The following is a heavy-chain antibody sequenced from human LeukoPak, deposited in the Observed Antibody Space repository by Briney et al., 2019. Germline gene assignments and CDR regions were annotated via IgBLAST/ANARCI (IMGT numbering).Heavy chain of an antibody. CDR1: GGSISSGSHY. CDR2: IYYSGST. D-gene: IGHD1-7*01. V-gene: IGHV4-39*01. CDR3: ARHETITGSTAFDP. Sequence: PSETLSLTCTVSGGSISSGSHYWGWIRQPPGKGLEWIGSIYYSGSTYYNPSLKSRVTISVDTPKNQFSLKVSSVTAADTAVYHCARHETITGSTAFDPWGQGTLVTVPS. J-gene: IGHJ5*02.